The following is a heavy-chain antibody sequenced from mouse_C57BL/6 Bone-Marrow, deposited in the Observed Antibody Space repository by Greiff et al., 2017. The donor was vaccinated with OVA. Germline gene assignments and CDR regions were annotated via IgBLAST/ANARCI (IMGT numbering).Heavy chain of an antibody. CDR1: GFTFSNYW. V-gene: IGHV6-3*01. D-gene: IGHD1-1*01. CDR2: IRLKSDNYAT. J-gene: IGHJ2*01. Sequence: EVQRVESGGGLVQPGGSMKLSCVASGFTFSNYWMNWVRQSPEKGLEWVAQIRLKSDNYATHYAESVKGRFTISRDDSKSSVYLQMNNLRAEDTGIYYCTDYGSYFDYWGQGTTLTVSS. CDR3: TDYGSYFDY.